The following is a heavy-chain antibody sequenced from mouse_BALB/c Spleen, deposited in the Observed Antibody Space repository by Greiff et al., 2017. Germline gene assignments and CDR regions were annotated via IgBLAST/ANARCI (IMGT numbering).Heavy chain of an antibody. J-gene: IGHJ3*01. CDR2: ISYSGST. D-gene: IGHD1-1*01. V-gene: IGHV3-2*02. CDR3: ARGRTTRGFAY. Sequence: EVKLQESGPGLVKPSQSLSLTCTVTGYSITSDYAWNWIRQFPGNKLEWMGYISYSGSTSYNPSLKSRISITRDTSKNQFFLQLNSVTTEDTATYYCARGRTTRGFAYWGQGTLVTVSA. CDR1: GYSITSDYA.